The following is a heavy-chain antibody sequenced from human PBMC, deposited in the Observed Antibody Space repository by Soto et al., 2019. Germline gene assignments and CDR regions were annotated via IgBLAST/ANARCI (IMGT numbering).Heavy chain of an antibody. CDR2: ISFNGKNT. CDR1: GFTFSAYG. J-gene: IGHJ4*02. CDR3: ADLGGYDSVGVAY. Sequence: QVQLVESGGGVVQPGKSLRLSCAASGFTFSAYGMHWVRQAPGKGLEWVTFISFNGKNTDYADSVKGRFTFSRDNARNTLYLQINSLRAEDTAVYYFADLGGYDSVGVAYWGQGALVTVSS. V-gene: IGHV3-33*05. D-gene: IGHD3-16*01.